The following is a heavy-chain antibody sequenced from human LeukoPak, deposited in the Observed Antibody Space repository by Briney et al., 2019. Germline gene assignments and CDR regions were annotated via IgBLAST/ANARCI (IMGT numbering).Heavy chain of an antibody. CDR3: ARDRYCSGGSCWDY. CDR1: GYTFTSYG. V-gene: IGHV1-18*01. CDR2: ISAYNGNT. D-gene: IGHD2-15*01. Sequence: ASVKVSCKASGYTFTSYGISWVRQAPGQGLEWMGWISAYNGNTNYAQKLQGRVTMTTDTSTSTAYMELRSLRSDDAAVYYCARDRYCSGGSCWDYWGQGTLVTVSS. J-gene: IGHJ4*02.